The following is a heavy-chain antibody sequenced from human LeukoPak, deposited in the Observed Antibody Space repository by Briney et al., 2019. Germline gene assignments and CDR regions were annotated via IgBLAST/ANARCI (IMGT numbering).Heavy chain of an antibody. CDR1: GFTFSSYG. CDR3: AKDPMATILWAFDY. J-gene: IGHJ4*02. D-gene: IGHD5-24*01. CDR2: ISYDGSNK. Sequence: PGGSLRLSCAASGFTFSSYGMHWVRQAPGKGLEWVAVISYDGSNKYYADSVEGRFTISRDNSKNTLYLQMNSLRAEDTAVYYCAKDPMATILWAFDYWGQGTLVTVSS. V-gene: IGHV3-30*18.